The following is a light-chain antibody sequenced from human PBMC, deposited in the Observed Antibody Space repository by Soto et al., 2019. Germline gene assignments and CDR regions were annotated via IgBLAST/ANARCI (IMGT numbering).Light chain of an antibody. CDR2: QDS. V-gene: IGLV3-1*01. CDR3: QACVSRAAVV. CDR1: KLGDKY. Sequence: SYELTQPPSVSVSPGQTASITCSGEKLGDKYACWYQQKPGQSPVLVIYQDSKRPSGIPVRFSGSNSGNTATLTVSGTQARDEADYYSQACVSRAAVVFGRGTELT. J-gene: IGLJ3*02.